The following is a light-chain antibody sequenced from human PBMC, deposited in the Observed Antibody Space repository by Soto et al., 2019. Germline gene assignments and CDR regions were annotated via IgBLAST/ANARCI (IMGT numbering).Light chain of an antibody. CDR1: SSDIGHYDY. V-gene: IGLV2-14*03. CDR3: CSLTTSHTYV. CDR2: HVT. Sequence: QSLLTQPASVSGSPGQSITISCTGTSSDIGHYDYVSWYQQYPGKAPKLMIYHVTYRPSGVSNRYSGSKSGNSASLTISGLQADDEADYYCCSLTTSHTYVFGSGTKVTVL. J-gene: IGLJ1*01.